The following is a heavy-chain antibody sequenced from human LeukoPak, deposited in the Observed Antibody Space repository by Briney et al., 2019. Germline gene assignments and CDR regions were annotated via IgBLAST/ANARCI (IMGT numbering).Heavy chain of an antibody. CDR1: GGSISSGNW. CDR3: ARDSPMVVAATPFVDY. J-gene: IGHJ4*02. D-gene: IGHD2-15*01. Sequence: SGTLSLTCAVSGGSISSGNWWSWVRQPPGKGLEWIGEIYHSGSTNYNPSLKSRVTISVDTSKNQFSLKLSSVTAADTAVYYCARDSPMVVAATPFVDYWGQGTLVTVSS. V-gene: IGHV4-4*02. CDR2: IYHSGST.